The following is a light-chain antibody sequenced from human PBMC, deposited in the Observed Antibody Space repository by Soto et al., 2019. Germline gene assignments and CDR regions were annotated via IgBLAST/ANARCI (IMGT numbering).Light chain of an antibody. J-gene: IGKJ2*01. CDR1: QSVSSSY. V-gene: IGKV3-20*01. CDR3: HQYASAPAYP. CDR2: GAS. Sequence: EIVLTQSPGTLSLSPGERATLSCRASQSVSSSYLAWYQQKPGQAPRLLIYGASSRATGIPDRCSGSGAATDFTLTKSTLEHEDFAVYYCHQYASAPAYPFGQRTKLHIQ.